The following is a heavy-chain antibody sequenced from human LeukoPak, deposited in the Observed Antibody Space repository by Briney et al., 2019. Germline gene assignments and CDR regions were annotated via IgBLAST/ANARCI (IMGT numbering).Heavy chain of an antibody. D-gene: IGHD6-13*01. CDR2: MNPNSGNT. CDR3: ARSEGYSSSEDY. V-gene: IGHV1-8*01. Sequence: ASVKVSCKASGYTFTSYDINWVRQATGQGLEWMGWMNPNSGNTGYAQKFQGRVTMTRNTSISTAYMELSSLRSEDTAVYYCARSEGYSSSEDYWGQGTLVTVSS. J-gene: IGHJ4*02. CDR1: GYTFTSYD.